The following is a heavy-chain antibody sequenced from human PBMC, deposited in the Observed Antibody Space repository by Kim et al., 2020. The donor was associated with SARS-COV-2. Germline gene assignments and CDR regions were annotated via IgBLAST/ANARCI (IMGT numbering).Heavy chain of an antibody. V-gene: IGHV4-59*01. J-gene: IGHJ4*02. CDR3: ARVGYSSGWYGDFDY. CDR1: GGSISSNY. Sequence: SETLSLTCTVSGGSISSNYWSWIRQPPGKGLEWIGYIYYSGSTNYNPPLKSRVTISVDTSKNQFSLQLSSVTAADTAVYYCARVGYSSGWYGDFDYWGQGALVTVSP. CDR2: IYYSGST. D-gene: IGHD6-19*01.